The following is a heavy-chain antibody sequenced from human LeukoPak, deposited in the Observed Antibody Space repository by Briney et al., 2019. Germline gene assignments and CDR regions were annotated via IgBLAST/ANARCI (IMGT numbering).Heavy chain of an antibody. V-gene: IGHV3-30-3*01. D-gene: IGHD2-15*01. J-gene: IGHJ6*02. Sequence: GGSLRLSCAPSGFSFSSYAMHWVRQAPGKGLEWVAVISYDGNNKYYADSVKGRFTISRDNSKSTLFLQMNSLRAEDTAVYYRARDIVVAAATPGFYYYGMDVWGQGTTVTVSS. CDR3: ARDIVVAAATPGFYYYGMDV. CDR1: GFSFSSYA. CDR2: ISYDGNNK.